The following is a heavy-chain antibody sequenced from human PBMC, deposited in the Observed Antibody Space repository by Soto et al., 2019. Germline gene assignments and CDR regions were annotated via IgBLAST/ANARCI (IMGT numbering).Heavy chain of an antibody. V-gene: IGHV1-18*01. CDR2: ISAYNGNT. Sequence: ASVKVSCKASGYTFTSYGISWVRQAPGQGLEWMGWISAYNGNTNYAQKLQGRVTMTTDTSTSTAYMELRSLRSDDTAVYYCARDLSHYYDSSGLLYDYWGQGTLVTAPQ. D-gene: IGHD3-22*01. CDR1: GYTFTSYG. J-gene: IGHJ4*02. CDR3: ARDLSHYYDSSGLLYDY.